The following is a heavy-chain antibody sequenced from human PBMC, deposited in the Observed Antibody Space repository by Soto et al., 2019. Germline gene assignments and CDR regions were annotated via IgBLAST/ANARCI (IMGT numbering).Heavy chain of an antibody. CDR1: GGSFTSNNW. CDR3: SSRDPGTSVDY. J-gene: IGHJ4*02. D-gene: IGHD1-7*01. Sequence: SETLSFTCAVCGGSFTSNNWWTWDRQPPGQGLEWIGEIYRTGSTNFNPSLKSRVTISLDKSENQFSLKVTSLTATDTAVYYCSSRDPGTSVDYWGQGTLVTVSS. V-gene: IGHV4-4*02. CDR2: IYRTGST.